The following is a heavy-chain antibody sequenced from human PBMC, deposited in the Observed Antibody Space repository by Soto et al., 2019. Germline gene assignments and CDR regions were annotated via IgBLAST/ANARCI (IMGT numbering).Heavy chain of an antibody. Sequence: SVKVSCKASGGTFSSYAISWVRQAPGQGLEWMGGIIPIFGTANYAQKFQGRVTITADESTSTAYMELSSLRSEDTAVYYCARGLYYYDSSGPKFYYYYGMDVWGQGTTVTVSS. CDR2: IIPIFGTA. D-gene: IGHD3-22*01. J-gene: IGHJ6*02. V-gene: IGHV1-69*13. CDR1: GGTFSSYA. CDR3: ARGLYYYDSSGPKFYYYYGMDV.